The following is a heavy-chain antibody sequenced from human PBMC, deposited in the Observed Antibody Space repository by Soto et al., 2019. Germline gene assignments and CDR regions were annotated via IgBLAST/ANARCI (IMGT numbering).Heavy chain of an antibody. D-gene: IGHD2-21*02. CDR2: IIPIFGTA. Sequence: SVKVYCKASGGTFSSYAISWVRQAPGQGLEWMGGIIPIFGTANYAQKFQGRVTITADKSTSTAYMELSSLRSEDTAVYYCARGENYCGGDCYPYYYYGMDVWG. V-gene: IGHV1-69*06. CDR1: GGTFSSYA. CDR3: ARGENYCGGDCYPYYYYGMDV. J-gene: IGHJ6*02.